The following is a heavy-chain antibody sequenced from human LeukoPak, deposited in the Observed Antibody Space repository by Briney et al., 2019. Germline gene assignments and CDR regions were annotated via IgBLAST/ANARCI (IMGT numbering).Heavy chain of an antibody. Sequence: ASVTVSCKASGYTFTSYDINWVRQAPGQGLEWMGWMNPNSGNTGYAQKFQGRVTITRNTSISTAYMELSSLRSEDTAVYYCARGPPRYYDSSGYNDYWGQGTLVTVSS. CDR2: MNPNSGNT. J-gene: IGHJ4*02. CDR3: ARGPPRYYDSSGYNDY. CDR1: GYTFTSYD. V-gene: IGHV1-8*03. D-gene: IGHD3-22*01.